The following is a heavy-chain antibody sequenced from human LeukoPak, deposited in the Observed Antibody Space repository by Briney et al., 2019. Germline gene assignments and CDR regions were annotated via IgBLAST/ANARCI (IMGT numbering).Heavy chain of an antibody. CDR2: IDYSART. V-gene: IGHV4-39*01. CDR3: ASRPQLRYYGMDV. D-gene: IGHD1-1*01. J-gene: IGHJ6*02. CDR1: GGSISSSSYY. Sequence: SETLSLTCTVSGGSISSSSYYWGWMPQPPGKGLQCIWSIDYSARTYYTPSLESRVTISVDTSKNQFSLKLSSVTATDTAVYYCASRPQLRYYGMDVWGPGTTVTVSS.